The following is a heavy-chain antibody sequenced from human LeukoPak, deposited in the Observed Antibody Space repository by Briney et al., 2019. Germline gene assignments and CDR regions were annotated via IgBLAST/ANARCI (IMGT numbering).Heavy chain of an antibody. CDR3: ARERVSIAAAEYYYYGMDV. V-gene: IGHV4-31*03. D-gene: IGHD6-13*01. J-gene: IGHJ6*02. CDR2: IYYSGST. Sequence: PSETLSLTCTVPGGSISSGGYYWSWIRQHPGKGLEWIGYIYYSGSTYYNPSLKSRVTISVDTSKNQFSLKLSSVTAADTAVYYCARERVSIAAAEYYYYGMDVWGQGTTVTVSS. CDR1: GGSISSGGYY.